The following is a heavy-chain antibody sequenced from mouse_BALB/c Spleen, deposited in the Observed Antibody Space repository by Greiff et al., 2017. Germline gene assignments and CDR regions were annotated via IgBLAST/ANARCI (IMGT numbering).Heavy chain of an antibody. CDR1: GYSFTGYF. D-gene: IGHD2-3*01. J-gene: IGHJ4*01. CDR3: ARSSDGAMDY. Sequence: EVQLQQSEPELVKPGASVKISCKASGYSFTGYFMNWVMQSHGKSLEWIGRINPYNGDTFYNQKFKGKATLTVDKSSSTAHMELRSLASEDSAVYYCARSSDGAMDYWGQGTSVTVSS. V-gene: IGHV1-20*02. CDR2: INPYNGDT.